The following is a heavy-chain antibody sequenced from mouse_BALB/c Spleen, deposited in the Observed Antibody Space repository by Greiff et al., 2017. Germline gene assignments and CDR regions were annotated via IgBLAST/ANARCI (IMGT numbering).Heavy chain of an antibody. J-gene: IGHJ4*01. V-gene: IGHV2-2*02. Sequence: VKLMESGPGLVQPSQSLSITCTVSGFSLTSYGVPWVRQSPGKGLEWLGVIWSGGSTDYNAAFISRLSISKDNSKSQVFFKMNSLQANDTAIYYCARSLWSYYAMDYWGQGTSVTGSS. CDR1: GFSLTSYG. CDR3: ARSLWSYYAMDY. D-gene: IGHD1-1*02. CDR2: IWSGGST.